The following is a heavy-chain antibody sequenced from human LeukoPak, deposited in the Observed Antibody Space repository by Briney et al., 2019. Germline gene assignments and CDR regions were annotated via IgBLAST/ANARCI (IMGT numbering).Heavy chain of an antibody. J-gene: IGHJ4*02. Sequence: GGSLRLSCAASGFTVSSNYMSWVRQAPGKGLEWVSAISGSGGSTYYADSVKGRFTISRDNSKNTLYLQMNSLRAEDTAVYYCAMHSSTTLDYWGQGTLVTVSS. CDR3: AMHSSTTLDY. CDR2: ISGSGGST. V-gene: IGHV3-23*01. D-gene: IGHD4-17*01. CDR1: GFTVSSNY.